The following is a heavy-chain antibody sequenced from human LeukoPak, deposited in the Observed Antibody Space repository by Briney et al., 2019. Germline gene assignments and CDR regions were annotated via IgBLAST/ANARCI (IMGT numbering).Heavy chain of an antibody. CDR2: IKSKTDGGTT. J-gene: IGHJ5*02. CDR3: ARFQNWFDP. CDR1: GFTFSNAW. D-gene: IGHD2-21*01. Sequence: GGSLRLSCVASGFTFSNAWMSWVRQAPGKGLEWVGRIKSKTDGGTTDYAAPVKGRFTMSRDDSKNTLYLQMNSLKASDTAMYYCARFQNWFDPWGQGTLVTVSS. V-gene: IGHV3-15*01.